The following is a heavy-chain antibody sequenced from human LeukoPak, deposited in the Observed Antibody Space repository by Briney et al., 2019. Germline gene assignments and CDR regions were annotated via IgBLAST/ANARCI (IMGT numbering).Heavy chain of an antibody. CDR3: ARGVSYGSGSYYTHY. V-gene: IGHV3-30-3*01. CDR2: ISYDGSNK. J-gene: IGHJ4*02. Sequence: GGSLRLSCAASGFTFSSYSMHWVRQAPGKGLEWVAVISYDGSNKNCADSVKGRFTISRDNSKNTLSLQMNSLRPEDTAMYYCARGVSYGSGSYYTHYWGQGTLVTVSS. D-gene: IGHD3-10*01. CDR1: GFTFSSYS.